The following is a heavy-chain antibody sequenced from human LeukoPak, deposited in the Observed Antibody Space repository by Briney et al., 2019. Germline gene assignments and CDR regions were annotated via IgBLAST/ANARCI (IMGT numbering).Heavy chain of an antibody. V-gene: IGHV3-7*01. D-gene: IGHD6-19*01. Sequence: GGSLRLSCAASGFTFSSYWMSWVRQAPGKGLEWVANIKQDRSEKYYVDSVKGRFTISRDNAKNSLYLQMNSLRAEDTAVYYCARELSSGWYGFDYWGQGTLVTVSS. J-gene: IGHJ4*02. CDR1: GFTFSSYW. CDR2: IKQDRSEK. CDR3: ARELSSGWYGFDY.